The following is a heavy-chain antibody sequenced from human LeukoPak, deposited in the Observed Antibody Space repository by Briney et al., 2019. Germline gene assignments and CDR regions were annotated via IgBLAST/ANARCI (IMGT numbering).Heavy chain of an antibody. J-gene: IGHJ4*02. D-gene: IGHD4-17*01. CDR3: ARLHDYGDYYADY. CDR2: IYYSGNT. Sequence: SETLSLACNVSGGSIRSGPYYWGWIRQPPGKRLEWIGSIYYSGNTQYSPSLRSRVTISVDTSKNEFSLKLRSVTAADTAVYYCARLHDYGDYYADYWGQGTLVTVSS. V-gene: IGHV4-39*01. CDR1: GGSIRSGPYY.